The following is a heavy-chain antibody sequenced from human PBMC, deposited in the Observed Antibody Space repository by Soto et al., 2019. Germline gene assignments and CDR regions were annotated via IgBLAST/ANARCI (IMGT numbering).Heavy chain of an antibody. J-gene: IGHJ6*03. V-gene: IGHV3-48*01. D-gene: IGHD6-13*01. CDR1: GFTFSSYS. CDR2: ISSSSSTI. Sequence: GGSLRLSCAASGFTFSSYSMNWVRQAPGKGLEWVSYISSSSSTIYYADSVKGRFTISRDNAKNSLYLQMNSLRAEDTAVYYCARDTGSSWYFIGYYMDVWGKGTTVTVSS. CDR3: ARDTGSSWYFIGYYMDV.